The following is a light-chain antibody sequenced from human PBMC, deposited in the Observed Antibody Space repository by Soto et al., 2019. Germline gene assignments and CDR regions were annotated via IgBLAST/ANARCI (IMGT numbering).Light chain of an antibody. J-gene: IGKJ1*01. Sequence: DIQMTQSPSSLSASVGDRVTITCRAGQTVTDYLNWYQHKPGKAPKLLIYSASTLQTGVPSRFSGSGSGTDFTLTITSLQPEDFGTYYCHQTYSTPQTCGQGTKVDIK. CDR2: SAS. V-gene: IGKV1-39*01. CDR1: QTVTDY. CDR3: HQTYSTPQT.